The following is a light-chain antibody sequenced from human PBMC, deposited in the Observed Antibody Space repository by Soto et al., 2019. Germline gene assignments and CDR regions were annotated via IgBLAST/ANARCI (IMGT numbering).Light chain of an antibody. CDR3: QQYNSYSST. CDR2: DAS. J-gene: IGKJ1*01. Sequence: DIQMTQSPSTLSASVGDRVTITCRASQSIGNWLAWYQQKPGKAPKLLIYDASSLESGVPSRFSGSGSGTEFTLTISSLQPDDFATYYCQQYNSYSSTXGHGTNVDI. V-gene: IGKV1-5*01. CDR1: QSIGNW.